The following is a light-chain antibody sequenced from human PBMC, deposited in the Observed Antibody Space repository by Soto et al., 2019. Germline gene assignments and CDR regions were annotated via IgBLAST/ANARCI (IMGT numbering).Light chain of an antibody. V-gene: IGKV1-5*03. J-gene: IGKJ4*01. CDR3: QQYGTYES. CDR1: QSISDW. Sequence: DIQMTQSPSILSASVGDRITITCRASQSISDWLAWYQQKPGKAPKLLIYKASTLESGGPSRFSGSGSGTEFTLTVSSLQPDDFATYYCQQYGTYESYGGGTKVELK. CDR2: KAS.